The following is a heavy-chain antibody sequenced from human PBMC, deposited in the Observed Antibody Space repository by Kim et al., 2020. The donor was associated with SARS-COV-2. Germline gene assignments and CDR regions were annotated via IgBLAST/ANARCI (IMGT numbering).Heavy chain of an antibody. D-gene: IGHD3-22*01. CDR3: ARLDYYDSSGLAYYFHY. Sequence: SETLSLTCTVSGGSISFSRFYWGWIRQPPGKGLDLIGNIYYSGSTYYNPSLKSRVTISVDTSKNQFSLKLSSVTAADTAVYYCARLDYYDSSGLAYYFHYWGQVTLVTVSS. CDR1: GGSISFSRFY. CDR2: IYYSGST. V-gene: IGHV4-39*01. J-gene: IGHJ4*02.